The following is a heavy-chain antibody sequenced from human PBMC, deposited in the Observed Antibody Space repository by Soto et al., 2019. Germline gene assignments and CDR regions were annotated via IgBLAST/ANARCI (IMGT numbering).Heavy chain of an antibody. CDR2: SSADNGNT. CDR1: GYTFTSYG. V-gene: IGHV1-18*01. Sequence: QVQLVQSGAEVKKPGASVKVSCKASGYTFTSYGISWVRHAPGQGLELMGRSSADNGNTNNVQKLESRGSITADTSTSTAYIELKRVRSDDKYVDYCARDRGIVGATSNFDYWGQGTLVTVSS. J-gene: IGHJ4*02. CDR3: ARDRGIVGATSNFDY. D-gene: IGHD1-26*01.